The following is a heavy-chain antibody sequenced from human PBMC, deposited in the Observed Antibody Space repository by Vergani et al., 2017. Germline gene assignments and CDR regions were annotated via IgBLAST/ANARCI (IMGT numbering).Heavy chain of an antibody. CDR1: GFTSAGYA. Sequence: EVQLEESGGGLVLPGRSLRLSCVASGFTSAGYAMHWVRQAPGKGLEWVSGISWNSNSIGYADSVKGRFTISRDNAKNSLYLQMNSLRAEDTALYYCAKDLVTSSGGGWFDPWCQGTLVTVSS. V-gene: IGHV3-9*02. J-gene: IGHJ5*02. CDR2: ISWNSNSI. D-gene: IGHD6-6*01. CDR3: AKDLVTSSGGGWFDP.